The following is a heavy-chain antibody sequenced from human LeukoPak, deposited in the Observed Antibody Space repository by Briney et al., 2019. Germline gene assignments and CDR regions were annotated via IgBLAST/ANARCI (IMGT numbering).Heavy chain of an antibody. CDR1: GGSISSYY. CDR2: IYTSGST. V-gene: IGHV4-4*07. D-gene: IGHD4-23*01. Sequence: SETLSLTCTVSGGSISSYYWSWIRQPAGEGLEWIGRIYTSGSTNYNPSLKSRVTMSVDPSKNQFSLKLSSVTAADTAVYYYARDTGNLVVTPGPFDYWGQGTLVTVSS. J-gene: IGHJ4*02. CDR3: ARDTGNLVVTPGPFDY.